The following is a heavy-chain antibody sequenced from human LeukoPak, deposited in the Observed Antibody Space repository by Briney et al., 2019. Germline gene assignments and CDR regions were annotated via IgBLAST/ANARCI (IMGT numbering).Heavy chain of an antibody. CDR1: GYSFTGYY. Sequence: GASVKVSCKASGYSFTGYYIHWVRQAPGQGLEWMGWINPIGGGTNYAQKFQGRVTMTRDTSITTAYMELSSLRSEDTAVYYCVTGFTTMAVDYFDYWGQGTLVTVSP. V-gene: IGHV1-2*02. CDR3: VTGFTTMAVDYFDY. J-gene: IGHJ4*02. CDR2: INPIGGGT. D-gene: IGHD5-18*01.